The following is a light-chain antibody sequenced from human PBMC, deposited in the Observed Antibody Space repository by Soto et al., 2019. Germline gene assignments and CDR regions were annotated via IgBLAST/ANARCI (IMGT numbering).Light chain of an antibody. Sequence: EIVLTQSPATLSLSPGERATLSCRASQSVSSYLAWYQQKPGQAPRLLIYDASNRATGIPARFSGSGSGTDFTLTISSLEPEDFAVYYCQQRSNLPTFGGGIKVEIK. CDR2: DAS. J-gene: IGKJ4*01. CDR3: QQRSNLPT. V-gene: IGKV3-11*01. CDR1: QSVSSY.